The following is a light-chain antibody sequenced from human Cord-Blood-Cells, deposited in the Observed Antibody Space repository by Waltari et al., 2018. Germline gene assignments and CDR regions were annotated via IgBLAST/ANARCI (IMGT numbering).Light chain of an antibody. CDR2: EGS. Sequence: QSALTQPAYVSGSPGQAITIPCNGTCRDVGSYKLVTWYQKQPGKAPKLMIYEGSKWPSGVSNRVSGSKSGNTASLTISGLQAEDEAYYYCCSYAGSSTVVFGGGTKLTVL. V-gene: IGLV2-23*01. J-gene: IGLJ2*01. CDR3: CSYAGSSTVV. CDR1: CRDVGSYKL.